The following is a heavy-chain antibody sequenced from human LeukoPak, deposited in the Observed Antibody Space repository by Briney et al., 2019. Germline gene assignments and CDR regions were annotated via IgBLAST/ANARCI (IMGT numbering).Heavy chain of an antibody. CDR2: ISDNGDST. V-gene: IGHV3-23*01. J-gene: IGHJ4*02. Sequence: PGGSLRLSCAASGFTFSGSAMTWVRQAPGKGLEWVSSISDNGDSTYYADSVKGRFTISRDNSKNTLYLQMNSLRAEDTAVYYCAKDMLARAITMIVVVITGLFDYWGQGTLVTVSS. D-gene: IGHD3-22*01. CDR1: GFTFSGSA. CDR3: AKDMLARAITMIVVVITGLFDY.